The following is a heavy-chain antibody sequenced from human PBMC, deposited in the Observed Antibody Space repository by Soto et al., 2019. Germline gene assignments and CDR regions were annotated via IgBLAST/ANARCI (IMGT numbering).Heavy chain of an antibody. D-gene: IGHD4-17*01. V-gene: IGHV1-69*06. CDR3: ARDLGPRVTRDLYYYYYGMDV. CDR2: IIPIFGTA. CDR1: GVTFSSYA. Sequence: AASVKVSCKASGVTFSSYAISWVRQAPGQGLEWMGGIIPIFGTANYAQKFQGRVTITADKSTSTAYMELSSLRSEDTAVYYCARDLGPRVTRDLYYYYYGMDVWGQGTTVTVSS. J-gene: IGHJ6*02.